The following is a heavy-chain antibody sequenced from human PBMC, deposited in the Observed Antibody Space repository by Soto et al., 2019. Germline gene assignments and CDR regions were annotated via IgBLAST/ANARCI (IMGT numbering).Heavy chain of an antibody. CDR3: ARDISGGIAVADTYYYYGMDV. V-gene: IGHV3-30-3*01. J-gene: IGHJ6*02. CDR1: GFTFSSYA. Sequence: GGSLRLSCAAPGFTFSSYAMHWVRQAPGKGLEWGAVISYDGSNKYYADSVKGRFTISRDNSKNTLYLQMNSLRAEDTAVYYCARDISGGIAVADTYYYYGMDVWGQGTTVTVSS. CDR2: ISYDGSNK. D-gene: IGHD6-19*01.